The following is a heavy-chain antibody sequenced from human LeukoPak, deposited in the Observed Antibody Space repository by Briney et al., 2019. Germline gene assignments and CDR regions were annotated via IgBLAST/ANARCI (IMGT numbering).Heavy chain of an antibody. CDR3: AKSLFPYCSGGPCYHFDY. V-gene: IGHV3-23*01. CDR2: ISGSGGGT. Sequence: GGSLRLSCAASGFTFSSYAMSWVRQAPGKGLEWVSAISGSGGGTYYADSVKGRFTISRDNSKNTLYLQMNSLRAEDTAVYYCAKSLFPYCSGGPCYHFDYWGQGTLVTVSS. J-gene: IGHJ4*02. CDR1: GFTFSSYA. D-gene: IGHD2-15*01.